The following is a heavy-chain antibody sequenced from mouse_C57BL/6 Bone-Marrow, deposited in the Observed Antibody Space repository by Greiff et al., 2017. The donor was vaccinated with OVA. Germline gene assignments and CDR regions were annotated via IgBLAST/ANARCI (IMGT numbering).Heavy chain of an antibody. CDR1: GYSITSDY. CDR2: ISYSGST. D-gene: IGHD2-5*01. J-gene: IGHJ1*03. CDR3: ARRKGYSNYWYFDV. V-gene: IGHV3-8*01. Sequence: VQLQQSGPGLAKPSQTLSLTCSVPGYSITSDYWNWIRKFPGNKLEYMGYISYSGSTYYNPSLKSRISITRDTSKNQYYLQLNSVTTEDTATYYCARRKGYSNYWYFDVWGTGTTVTVSS.